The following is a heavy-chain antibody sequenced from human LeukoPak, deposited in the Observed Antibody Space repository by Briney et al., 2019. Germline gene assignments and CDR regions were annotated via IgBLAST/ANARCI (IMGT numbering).Heavy chain of an antibody. CDR1: GLTFSSYE. J-gene: IGHJ4*02. Sequence: TGGPLRLSFAPPGLTFSSYEMNGVGKAPGKGREGVSYISSSGSTIYYADSVKGRFTISRDNAKNSLYLQMNSLRAEDTAVYYCARDYERRGSSSVDYWGQGTLVTVSS. CDR2: ISSSGSTI. CDR3: ARDYERRGSSSVDY. V-gene: IGHV3-48*03. D-gene: IGHD6-13*01.